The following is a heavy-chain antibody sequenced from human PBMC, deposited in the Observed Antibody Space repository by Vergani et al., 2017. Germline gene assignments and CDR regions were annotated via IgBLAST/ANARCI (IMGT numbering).Heavy chain of an antibody. CDR2: ISYDGSNK. D-gene: IGHD3-22*01. CDR3: AREFEYARHQVVVITRGGRNNWFDP. Sequence: QVQLVESGGGVVQPGRSLRLSCAASGFTFSSYAMHWVRQAPGKGLEWVAVISYDGSNKYYADSVKGRFTISRDNSKNTLYLQMNSLRAEDTAVYYCAREFEYARHQVVVITRGGRNNWFDPWGQGTLVTVSS. CDR1: GFTFSSYA. V-gene: IGHV3-30-3*01. J-gene: IGHJ5*02.